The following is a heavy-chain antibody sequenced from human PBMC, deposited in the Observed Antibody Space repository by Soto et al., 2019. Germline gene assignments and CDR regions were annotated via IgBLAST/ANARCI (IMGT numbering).Heavy chain of an antibody. CDR1: GYTFTSYG. J-gene: IGHJ6*02. Sequence: ASVKVSCKASGYTFTSYGISWVRQAPGQGLEWMGWISAYNGNTNYAQKLQGRVTMTTDTSTSTAYMELRSLRSDDTAVYYCGRDSITIFGVVIGPGYYGMDVWGQGTTVTV. V-gene: IGHV1-18*01. CDR3: GRDSITIFGVVIGPGYYGMDV. CDR2: ISAYNGNT. D-gene: IGHD3-3*01.